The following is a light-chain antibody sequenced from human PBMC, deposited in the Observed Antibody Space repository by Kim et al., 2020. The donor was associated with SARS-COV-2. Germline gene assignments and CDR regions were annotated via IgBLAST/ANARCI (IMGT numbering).Light chain of an antibody. CDR3: SSYTSSSTYV. Sequence: QSVLTQPASVSGSPGQSITISCTGTSSDVGGYNYVSWYQQHPGKAPKLMIYDVSKRPSGVSNRFSGSKSGNTASLTISGLQADDEADYYCSSYTSSSTYVFGTGTKVTVL. J-gene: IGLJ1*01. CDR2: DVS. CDR1: SSDVGGYNY. V-gene: IGLV2-14*01.